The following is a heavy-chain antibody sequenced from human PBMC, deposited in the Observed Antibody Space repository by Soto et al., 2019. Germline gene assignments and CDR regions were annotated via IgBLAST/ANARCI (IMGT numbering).Heavy chain of an antibody. Sequence: SETLSLTCTVSGGSIRSCYSTLIRQPTGKGMEWIGYTYYSGSTYYNPSLKSRVTISVDTYKNQFSLRLNSVTAADTAVYYCARRTVTTIYYYGMDVWGQGTTVT. CDR2: TYYSGST. V-gene: IGHV4-59*01. CDR1: GGSIRSCY. CDR3: ARRTVTTIYYYGMDV. J-gene: IGHJ6*02. D-gene: IGHD4-17*01.